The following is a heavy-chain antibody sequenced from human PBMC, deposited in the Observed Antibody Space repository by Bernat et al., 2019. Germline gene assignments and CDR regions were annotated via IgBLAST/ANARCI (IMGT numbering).Heavy chain of an antibody. V-gene: IGHV3-7*01. CDR1: GFTFSTYW. D-gene: IGHD7-27*01. J-gene: IGHJ4*02. Sequence: EVQLVESGGGLVQPGGSLRLSCGASGFTFSTYWMGWVRQAPGKGLELVSNINHDESEKTYVDSVKGRFTISRDNAKNSLYLQMNSLRDEDTAVYYCARWGFHGGLDYWGQGTLVTVSS. CDR3: ARWGFHGGLDY. CDR2: INHDESEK.